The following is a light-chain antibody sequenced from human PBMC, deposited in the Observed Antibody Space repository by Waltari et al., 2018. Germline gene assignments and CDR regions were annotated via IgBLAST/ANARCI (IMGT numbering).Light chain of an antibody. J-gene: IGLJ1*01. CDR1: KLGSRY. CDR3: QTWDSSTYV. V-gene: IGLV3-1*01. CDR2: QDN. Sequence: SYELTQPPSVSVSLGQTASLACSGEKLGSRYTSWYRQRPGQSPVLVIYQDNKRPSGIPERFSGSNSGNTATLTISGTQAMDEADYYCQTWDSSTYVFGTGTRVTVL.